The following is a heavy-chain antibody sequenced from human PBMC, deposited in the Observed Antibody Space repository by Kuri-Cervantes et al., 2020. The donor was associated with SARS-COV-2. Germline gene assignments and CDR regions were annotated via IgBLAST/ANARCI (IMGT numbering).Heavy chain of an antibody. V-gene: IGHV3-30-3*01. Sequence: LSLTCAASGFTFSSYAMHWVRQAPGKGLEWVAVISYDGSNKYYADSVKGRFTISRDNAKNSLYLQMNSLRAEDTAVYYCARAITYIVPAAIELWYFDLWGRGTLVTVSS. CDR3: ARAITYIVPAAIELWYFDL. J-gene: IGHJ2*01. CDR2: ISYDGSNK. D-gene: IGHD2-2*01. CDR1: GFTFSSYA.